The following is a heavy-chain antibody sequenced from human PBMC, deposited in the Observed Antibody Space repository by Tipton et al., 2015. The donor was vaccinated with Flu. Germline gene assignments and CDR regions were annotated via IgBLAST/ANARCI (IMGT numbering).Heavy chain of an antibody. CDR3: VRHPGRY. Sequence: PGLVKPSETLSLTCTVSGGSISTYYWTWIRQPPGKGLEWIGYIYYTGRTDYNPSLKSRVTISLDTSKNQFSLKLTSVTAADTAVYYCVRHPGRYWGQGTLVTVSS. CDR2: IYYTGRT. J-gene: IGHJ4*02. CDR1: GGSISTYY. V-gene: IGHV4-59*08. D-gene: IGHD3-10*01.